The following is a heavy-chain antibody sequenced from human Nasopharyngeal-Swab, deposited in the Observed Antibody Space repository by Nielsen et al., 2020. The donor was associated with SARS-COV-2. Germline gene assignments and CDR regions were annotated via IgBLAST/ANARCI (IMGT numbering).Heavy chain of an antibody. CDR2: ISSSSSYI. J-gene: IGHJ4*02. CDR3: AKDVNGYSSSPHFDY. Sequence: GESLKISCAASGFTFSSYSMNWVRQAPGKGLEWVSSISSSSSYIYYADSVKGRFTISRDNSKNTLYLQMNSLRAEDTAVYYCAKDVNGYSSSPHFDYWGQGTLVTVSS. CDR1: GFTFSSYS. D-gene: IGHD6-6*01. V-gene: IGHV3-21*04.